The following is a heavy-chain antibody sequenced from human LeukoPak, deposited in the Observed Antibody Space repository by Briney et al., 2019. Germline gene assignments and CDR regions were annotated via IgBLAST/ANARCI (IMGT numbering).Heavy chain of an antibody. J-gene: IGHJ4*02. CDR2: IYWDNDK. D-gene: IGHD2-15*01. CDR3: AHSGSLPPNFDY. Sequence: SGPALVNPTQTLTLTCTFSGFSLRTRGVGVGWIRQPPGKALEWLGIIYWDNDKRYSPSLKSRLTITKDTSKNQVVLTMTNMDPVDTATYYCAHSGSLPPNFDYWGQGTLVTVSS. CDR1: GFSLRTRGVG. V-gene: IGHV2-5*02.